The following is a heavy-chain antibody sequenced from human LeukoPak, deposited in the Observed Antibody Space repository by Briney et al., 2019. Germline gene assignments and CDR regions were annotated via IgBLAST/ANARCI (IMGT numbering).Heavy chain of an antibody. CDR3: ARGSYYFDY. V-gene: IGHV4-59*01. Sequence: SETLSLTCTVSGFSISSYYLSWIRQPPGKGLEWIGYIYYSGSTNYNPSLKSRVTISVDTSKDQFSLKLSSVTAADTAVYYCARGSYYFDYWGQGTLVTVSS. CDR2: IYYSGST. CDR1: GFSISSYY. J-gene: IGHJ4*02.